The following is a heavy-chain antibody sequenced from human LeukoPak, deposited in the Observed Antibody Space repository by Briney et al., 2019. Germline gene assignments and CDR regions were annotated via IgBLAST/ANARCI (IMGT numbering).Heavy chain of an antibody. D-gene: IGHD2-8*02. CDR3: ARSGPYYYYYYMDV. CDR1: GGSISSGSYY. J-gene: IGHJ6*03. Sequence: PSETLSLTCTVSGGSISSGSYYWSWIRQPAGKGLEWIWRIYTSGSTNYNPSLKSRVTISVDTSKNQFSLKLSSVTAADTAVYYCARSGPYYYYYYMDVWGKGTTVTISS. CDR2: IYTSGST. V-gene: IGHV4-61*02.